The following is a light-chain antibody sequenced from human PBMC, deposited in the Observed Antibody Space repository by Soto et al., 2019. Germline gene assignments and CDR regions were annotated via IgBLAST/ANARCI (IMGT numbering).Light chain of an antibody. CDR2: GAS. V-gene: IGKV3-15*01. J-gene: IGKJ1*01. Sequence: ELVMTPSHATLSVAPGEISQLYFRASQSISTFLAWYQQKPGQAPRLLIYGASTRATGIPARFSGSGSGTEFTLTISSLQSEDFAVYYCQQYNNWHRTCGQGTKGDIK. CDR3: QQYNNWHRT. CDR1: QSISTF.